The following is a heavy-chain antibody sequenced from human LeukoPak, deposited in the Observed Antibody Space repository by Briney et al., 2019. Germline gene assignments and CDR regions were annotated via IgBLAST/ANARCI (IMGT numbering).Heavy chain of an antibody. V-gene: IGHV4-4*02. CDR3: ARLGYCSGGSCFAGTFDY. D-gene: IGHD2-15*01. J-gene: IGHJ4*02. CDR2: IYHSGST. CDR1: GGSISSSNW. Sequence: SETLSLTCAVSGGSISSSNWWSWVRQPPGKGLEWIGEIYHSGSTNYNPSLKSRVTISVDKSKNQFSLKLSSVTAADTAVYYCARLGYCSGGSCFAGTFDYWGQGTLVNVSS.